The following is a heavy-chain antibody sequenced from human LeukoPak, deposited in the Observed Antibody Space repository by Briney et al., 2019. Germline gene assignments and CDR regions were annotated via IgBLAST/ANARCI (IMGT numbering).Heavy chain of an antibody. D-gene: IGHD6-19*01. Sequence: GESLKISCQASGYSFTTYWTGWVRQMPGKGLECIGNIFPGDSDIRYRPSFQGQVTISVDKAIGSAYLQWSSLKASDTAMYYCERRSRVWYEAPSDYWGQGTLVTVSS. J-gene: IGHJ4*02. CDR3: ERRSRVWYEAPSDY. V-gene: IGHV5-51*01. CDR2: IFPGDSDI. CDR1: GYSFTTYW.